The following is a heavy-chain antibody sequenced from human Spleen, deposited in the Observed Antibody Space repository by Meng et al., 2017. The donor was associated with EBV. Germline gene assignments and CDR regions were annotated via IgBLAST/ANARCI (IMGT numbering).Heavy chain of an antibody. D-gene: IGHD2-15*01. CDR2: IYYLGNT. V-gene: IGHV4-61*01. CDR1: RGVVGTASYF. Sequence: PLRAAGPGLVDPPETLSLTCTVFRGVVGTASYFWTWIRQPPGKGLEWIGNIYYLGNTNYNPSLKSRLTISVDTSKNQFSLRLSPVTAADTAMYYCARDPNPGYCSGGGCFDLGQGTLVTVSS. CDR3: ARDPNPGYCSGGGCFD. J-gene: IGHJ4*02.